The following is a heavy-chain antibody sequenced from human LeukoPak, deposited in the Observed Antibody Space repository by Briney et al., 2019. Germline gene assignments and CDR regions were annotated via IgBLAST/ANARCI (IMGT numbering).Heavy chain of an antibody. D-gene: IGHD2-2*01. CDR3: AKDRSCSDSSCNVGS. Sequence: GGSLRLSCAASGFTFSFYSMHWVRQGPGEGLQWVAAISFDGSNKYSTDSVKGRITISRDNSKNTLFLQMNSLRAEDTAVYYCAKDRSCSDSSCNVGSWGQGTMVTVSS. CDR1: GFTFSFYS. V-gene: IGHV3-30-3*01. CDR2: ISFDGSNK. J-gene: IGHJ3*01.